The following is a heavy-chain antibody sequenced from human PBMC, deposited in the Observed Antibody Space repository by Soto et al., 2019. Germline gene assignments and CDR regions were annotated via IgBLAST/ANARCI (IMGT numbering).Heavy chain of an antibody. CDR1: GYTFSDYY. CDR2: IDTSGTKI. Sequence: QVQLVESGGDLVKPGGSLRLSCAASGYTFSDYYMSWIRRAPGKGLEWISYIDTSGTKIYYADSVKGRFTITRENAKNSLYLEMNSLRDEDTAVYYCASHYDMWSGYLSPVDYWGQGTLVTVSS. D-gene: IGHD3-3*01. J-gene: IGHJ4*02. V-gene: IGHV3-11*01. CDR3: ASHYDMWSGYLSPVDY.